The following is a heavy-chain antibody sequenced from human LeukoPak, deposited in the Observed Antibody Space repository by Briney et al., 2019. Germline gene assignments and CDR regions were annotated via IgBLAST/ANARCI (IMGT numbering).Heavy chain of an antibody. V-gene: IGHV1-18*04. CDR3: ARLYDFRSGYYPHFDY. D-gene: IGHD3-3*01. Sequence: ASVKVSCKTSGYTFTSYYIHWVRQAPGQGLEWMGWISGNNGNTHYAQKIQGRVTMTTDTSTSTAYMELRSLGSDDTAVYYCARLYDFRSGYYPHFDYWGQGTLVIVSS. J-gene: IGHJ4*02. CDR1: GYTFTSYY. CDR2: ISGNNGNT.